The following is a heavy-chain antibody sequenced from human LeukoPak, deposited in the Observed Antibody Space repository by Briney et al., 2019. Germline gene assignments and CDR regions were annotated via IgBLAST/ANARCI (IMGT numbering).Heavy chain of an antibody. V-gene: IGHV1-8*01. D-gene: IGHD5-12*01. CDR2: MNPNSGNT. Sequence: ASVKVSCKASGYTFTSYDINWVRQATGQGLEWMGWMNPNSGNTGYAQKFQGRVTMTRNTSISTAYMELSSLRSEDTAVYYCATDHVAAISSLPHYWGQGTLVTVSS. CDR1: GYTFTSYD. CDR3: ATDHVAAISSLPHY. J-gene: IGHJ4*02.